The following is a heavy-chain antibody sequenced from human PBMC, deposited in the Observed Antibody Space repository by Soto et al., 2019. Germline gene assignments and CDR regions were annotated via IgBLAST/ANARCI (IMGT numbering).Heavy chain of an antibody. V-gene: IGHV1-69*13. Sequence: ASVKVSCKASGGSFSSFAFSWVRQAPGQGLEWMGGIIPMFGSANYAQEFLGRVTFTADDSTSTAYMELSSLRSEDTAVYYCARGGLVWFGGLSKRFDPWGQGTLVTVSS. D-gene: IGHD3-10*01. CDR2: IIPMFGSA. CDR1: GGSFSSFA. CDR3: ARGGLVWFGGLSKRFDP. J-gene: IGHJ5*02.